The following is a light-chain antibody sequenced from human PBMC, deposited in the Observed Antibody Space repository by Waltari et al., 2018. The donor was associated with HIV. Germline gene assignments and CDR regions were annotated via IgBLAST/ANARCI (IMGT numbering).Light chain of an antibody. CDR3: AVWDDRLSGRL. CDR1: TSNVRNNY. Sequence: QSVLAQPRSVSGTPGQTVNLSCSGGTSNVRNNYVYWYQQVTGVAPKLLIYRNNQRPSGVPDRFSGSKSGTSASLAISGLRTEDEAEYYCAVWDDRLSGRLFGGGTKVTVL. CDR2: RNN. V-gene: IGLV1-47*01. J-gene: IGLJ2*01.